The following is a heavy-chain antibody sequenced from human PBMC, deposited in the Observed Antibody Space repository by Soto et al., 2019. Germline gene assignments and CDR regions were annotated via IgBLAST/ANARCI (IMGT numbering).Heavy chain of an antibody. Sequence: GGSLRLSCAASGFTFSSYAMHWVRQAPGKGLEWVAVISYDGSNKYYADSVKGRFTIPRDNSKNTLYLQMNSLRAEDTAVYYCARTFGYSYGWDAFDIWGQGTMVTVSS. D-gene: IGHD5-18*01. CDR2: ISYDGSNK. J-gene: IGHJ3*02. V-gene: IGHV3-30-3*01. CDR1: GFTFSSYA. CDR3: ARTFGYSYGWDAFDI.